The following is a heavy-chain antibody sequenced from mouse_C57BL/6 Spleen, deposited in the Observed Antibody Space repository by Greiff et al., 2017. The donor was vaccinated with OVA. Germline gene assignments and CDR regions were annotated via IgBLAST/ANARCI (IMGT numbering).Heavy chain of an antibody. V-gene: IGHV3-6*01. D-gene: IGHD2-3*01. J-gene: IGHJ1*03. CDR1: GYSITRGYY. CDR2: ISYDGSN. Sequence: EVQVVESGPGLVKPSQSLSLTCSVTGYSITRGYYWNWIRQFPGNKLEWMGYISYDGSNNYNPSLKNRISITRDTSKNQVFLKLNSVTTEDTATYDGARKVRLLRHWYCDVWGTGTTVTVSS. CDR3: ARKVRLLRHWYCDV.